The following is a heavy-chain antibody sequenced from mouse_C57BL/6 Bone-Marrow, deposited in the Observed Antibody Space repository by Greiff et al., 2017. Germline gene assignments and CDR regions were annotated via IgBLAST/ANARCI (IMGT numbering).Heavy chain of an antibody. Sequence: VQLQQSGTVLARPGASVKMSCKTSGYTFTSYWMHWVKQRPGPGLEWIGAIYPGNSDTSYNQKFKGKAKLTAVTSASSAYMELSSLTNEDSAVEYCTRRFHYYGSSGDYWGQGTSVTVSS. CDR1: GYTFTSYW. J-gene: IGHJ4*01. CDR3: TRRFHYYGSSGDY. V-gene: IGHV1-5*01. D-gene: IGHD1-1*01. CDR2: IYPGNSDT.